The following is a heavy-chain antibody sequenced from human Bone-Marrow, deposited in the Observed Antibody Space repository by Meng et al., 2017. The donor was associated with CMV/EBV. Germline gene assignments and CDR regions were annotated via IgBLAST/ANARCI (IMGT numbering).Heavy chain of an antibody. Sequence: ASVKVSCKASGYTFTAYYMHWLRQAPGQGLEWMGWINPSSGGTSYAQKYQGRATMTTDTSISTAYMELSNLTSDDTAVFYCANSRYSSSWYDFWGQGTLVTVSS. CDR3: ANSRYSSSWYDF. D-gene: IGHD5-18*01. V-gene: IGHV1-2*02. CDR2: INPSSGGT. J-gene: IGHJ5*01. CDR1: GYTFTAYY.